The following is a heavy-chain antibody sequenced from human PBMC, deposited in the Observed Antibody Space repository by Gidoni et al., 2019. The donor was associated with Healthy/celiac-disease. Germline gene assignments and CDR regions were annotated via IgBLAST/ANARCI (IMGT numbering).Heavy chain of an antibody. V-gene: IGHV4-61*01. CDR2: IYYRGST. J-gene: IGHJ3*02. CDR1: GGSVSSGSYY. Sequence: QVPLQESGPGLVKPSETLSLTCPVSGGSVSSGSYYWSWIRQPPGKGLEWIGYIYYRGSTNYNPSLKSRVTISVDTSKNQFSLKLSSVTAADTAVYYCARDVAKGRVGGIWGQGTMVTVSS. D-gene: IGHD1-26*01. CDR3: ARDVAKGRVGGI.